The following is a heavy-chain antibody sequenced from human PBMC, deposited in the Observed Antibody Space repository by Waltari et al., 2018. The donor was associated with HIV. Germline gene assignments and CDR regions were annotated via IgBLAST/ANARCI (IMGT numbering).Heavy chain of an antibody. CDR2: ISSSGSTI. CDR3: ARAGITFGGVIAAFDY. CDR1: GFTFSDYY. V-gene: IGHV3-11*01. J-gene: IGHJ4*02. D-gene: IGHD3-16*02. Sequence: QVQLVESGGGRVKPGGSLRLSCAAPGFTFSDYYMRWISQAPGKGLEWVSYISSSGSTIYDADSVKGRFTISRDNAKNSLYLQMNSLRAEDTAVYYCARAGITFGGVIAAFDYWGQGTLVTVSS.